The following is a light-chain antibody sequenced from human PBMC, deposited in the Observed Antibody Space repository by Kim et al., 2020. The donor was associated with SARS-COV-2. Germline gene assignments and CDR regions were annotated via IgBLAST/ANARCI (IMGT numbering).Light chain of an antibody. CDR3: QQYRRSPT. CDR1: QSISSW. J-gene: IGKJ1*01. V-gene: IGKV1-5*01. CDR2: DAS. Sequence: SASLGDRVTITCRASQSISSWLAWYQHKPGKAPALLIYDASSLESGVPSRFSGSGSGTEFTLTISSLQPDDFATYYCQQYRRSPTFGQGTKVDIK.